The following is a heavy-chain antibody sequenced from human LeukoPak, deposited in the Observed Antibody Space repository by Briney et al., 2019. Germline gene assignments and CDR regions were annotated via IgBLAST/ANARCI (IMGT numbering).Heavy chain of an antibody. D-gene: IGHD1-26*01. CDR1: GGSIRSSGYN. J-gene: IGHJ6*03. Sequence: SETLSLTCTVSGGSIRSSGYNWGWIRQPPGKGLEWIGSFQYTGSTHYNPSLKSRVTISVDTSKNQFSLKLSSVTAADTALYYCARTGGSFYFYYYMDVWGKGTTITVSS. V-gene: IGHV4-39*07. CDR3: ARTGGSFYFYYYMDV. CDR2: FQYTGST.